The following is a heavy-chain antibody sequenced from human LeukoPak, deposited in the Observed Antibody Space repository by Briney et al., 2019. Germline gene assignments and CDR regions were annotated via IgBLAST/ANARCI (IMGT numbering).Heavy chain of an antibody. V-gene: IGHV1-69*01. CDR2: IIPIFGTA. J-gene: IGHJ4*02. Sequence: SVKVSCKASGGTFRSYAISWVRQAPGQGLEWMGGIIPIFGTANYAQKFQGRVTNTADESTSTAYMELSSLRSEDTAVYYCASYYYDSSGYYPLFDYWGQGTLVTVSS. CDR3: ASYYYDSSGYYPLFDY. CDR1: GGTFRSYA. D-gene: IGHD3-22*01.